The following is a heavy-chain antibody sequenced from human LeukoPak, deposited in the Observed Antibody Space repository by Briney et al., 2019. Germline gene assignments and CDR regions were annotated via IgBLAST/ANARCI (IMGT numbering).Heavy chain of an antibody. CDR1: GGTFSIYA. CDR2: IIPIFGTA. V-gene: IGHV1-69*13. J-gene: IGHJ5*02. D-gene: IGHD6-13*01. CDR3: ARRAASSWYARSASSWFDP. Sequence: SVNVSCTASGGTFSIYAISWVRQAPGQGLEWMGGIIPIFGTANYAQKFQDRVTITADESTSTAYMELSSLRSEDTAVYYCARRAASSWYARSASSWFDPWGQGTLVTVSS.